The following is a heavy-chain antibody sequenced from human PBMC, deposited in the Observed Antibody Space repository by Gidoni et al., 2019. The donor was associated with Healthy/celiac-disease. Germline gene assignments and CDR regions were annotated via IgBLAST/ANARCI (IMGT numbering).Heavy chain of an antibody. D-gene: IGHD3-22*01. CDR3: ARLSYDSSGYYYEGGMWFDP. J-gene: IGHJ5*02. CDR1: GGSISRYY. V-gene: IGHV4-59*01. CDR2: IYYSGST. Sequence: QVQLQESGPGLVKPSETLSLTCTVSGGSISRYYWSWIRQPPGKGLEWIGYIYYSGSTNYNPSLKSRVTISVDTSKNQFSLKLSSVTAADTAVYYCARLSYDSSGYYYEGGMWFDPWGQGTLVTVSS.